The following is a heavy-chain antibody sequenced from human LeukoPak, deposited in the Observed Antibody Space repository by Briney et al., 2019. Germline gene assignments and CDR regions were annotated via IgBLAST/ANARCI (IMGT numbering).Heavy chain of an antibody. CDR3: ARGSEYSSSWYGGMSFDD. V-gene: IGHV1-18*01. CDR2: ISGYNGDT. J-gene: IGHJ4*02. CDR1: GYTFTSYG. Sequence: ASVKVSCKASGYTFTSYGINWVRQAPGQGLEWMGWISGYNGDTNYAQKFQGRVTMTTDTSTSTAYMELRSLRSDDTAVYYCARGSEYSSSWYGGMSFDDWGQGTLVTVSS. D-gene: IGHD6-13*01.